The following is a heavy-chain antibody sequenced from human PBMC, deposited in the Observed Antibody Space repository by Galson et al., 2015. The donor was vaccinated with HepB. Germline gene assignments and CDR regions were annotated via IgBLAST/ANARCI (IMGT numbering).Heavy chain of an antibody. J-gene: IGHJ6*02. D-gene: IGHD5/OR15-5a*01. V-gene: IGHV6-1*01. CDR3: ASSLPSSYYYYGMDV. CDR2: TSYRSKWYN. CDR1: GDSVSSNSAA. Sequence: CAISGDSVSSNSAAWNWIRQSPSRGLEWLGRTSYRSKWYNDYAVSVKSRITINPDTSKNQFSLQLNSVTPEDTAVYYCASSLPSSYYYYGMDVWGQGTTVTVSS.